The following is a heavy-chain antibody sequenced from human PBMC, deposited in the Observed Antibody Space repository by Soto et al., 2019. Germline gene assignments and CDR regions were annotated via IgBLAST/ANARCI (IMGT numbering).Heavy chain of an antibody. CDR2: IWYDGSNK. Sequence: QVQLVESGGGVVQPGRSLRLSCAASGFTFSSYGMHWVRQAPGKGLEWVAVIWYDGSNKYYADSVKGRFTIYRDNSKNPLNLKMNSLRAEDTAVYYCAREGKDIVATIRPYYFDYWSQGTLVTVSS. V-gene: IGHV3-33*01. D-gene: IGHD5-12*01. CDR3: AREGKDIVATIRPYYFDY. J-gene: IGHJ4*02. CDR1: GFTFSSYG.